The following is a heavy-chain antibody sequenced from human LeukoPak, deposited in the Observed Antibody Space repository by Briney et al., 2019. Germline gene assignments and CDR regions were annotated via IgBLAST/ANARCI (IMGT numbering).Heavy chain of an antibody. V-gene: IGHV4-59*01. Sequence: PSETLSLTCTVSGGSISSYYWSWIRQPPGKGLEWIGYIYYSGSTNYNPSLKSRVTISVDTSKNQFSLKLSSVTAADTAVYYCARGSKGTTPEYYYYYYMDVWGKGTTVTVSS. CDR1: GGSISSYY. D-gene: IGHD1-7*01. J-gene: IGHJ6*03. CDR2: IYYSGST. CDR3: ARGSKGTTPEYYYYYYMDV.